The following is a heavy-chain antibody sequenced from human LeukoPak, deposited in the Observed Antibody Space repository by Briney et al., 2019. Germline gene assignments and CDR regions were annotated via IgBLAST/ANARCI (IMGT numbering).Heavy chain of an antibody. CDR3: ARDFGLWFGVPLEFDP. D-gene: IGHD3-10*01. Sequence: SVKVSCKASGGTFSSYAISWVRQAPGQGLEWMGGIIPIFGTANYAQKLQGRVTMTTDTSTSTAYMELRSLRSDDTAVYYCARDFGLWFGVPLEFDPWGQGTLVTVSS. CDR1: GGTFSSYA. V-gene: IGHV1-69*05. J-gene: IGHJ5*02. CDR2: IIPIFGTA.